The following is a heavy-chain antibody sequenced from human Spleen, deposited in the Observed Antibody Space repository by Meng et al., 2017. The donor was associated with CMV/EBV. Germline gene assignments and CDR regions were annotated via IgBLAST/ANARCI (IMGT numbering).Heavy chain of an antibody. V-gene: IGHV4-39*01. CDR1: GGSISSSSYY. D-gene: IGHD3-10*01. Sequence: SETLSLTCTVSGGSISSSSYYWGWIRQPPGKGLEWIGSIYYSGSTYYNPSLKSRVTISVDTSKNQFSLKLSSVTAADTAVYYCARHSYYYGSGSYIRPTYDYWGQGTLVTVSS. CDR2: IYYSGST. J-gene: IGHJ4*02. CDR3: ARHSYYYGSGSYIRPTYDY.